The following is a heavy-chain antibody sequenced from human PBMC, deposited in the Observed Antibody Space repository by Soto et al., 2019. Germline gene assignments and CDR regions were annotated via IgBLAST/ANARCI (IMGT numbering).Heavy chain of an antibody. CDR3: ARVPSPFDYHYAIDV. J-gene: IGHJ6*02. V-gene: IGHV4-30-4*01. CDR1: GGSISRGNKY. D-gene: IGHD3-16*01. Sequence: PSETLSLTCTVSGGSISRGNKYWSWIRQPPGKGLEWIGYIFSSGTTYYNPSLKSRLTMSLDASQNQFSLKLNSLTDADTAVYFCARVPSPFDYHYAIDVWGQGTTVTGSS. CDR2: IFSSGTT.